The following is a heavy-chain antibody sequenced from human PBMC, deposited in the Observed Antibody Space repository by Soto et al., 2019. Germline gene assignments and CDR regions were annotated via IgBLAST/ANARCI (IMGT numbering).Heavy chain of an antibody. CDR3: ARQTQTGTTYYYMDV. D-gene: IGHD1-7*01. CDR2: IYHSGTT. V-gene: IGHV4-59*08. J-gene: IGHJ6*03. Sequence: SETLSLTCTVSGGSISGNYWSWIRQPPGKGLEWIGYIYHSGTTNYNPFLKSRVTISVDTSKNQFSLKLTSVTAADTAVYYCARQTQTGTTYYYMDVWGKGTTVTVSS. CDR1: GGSISGNY.